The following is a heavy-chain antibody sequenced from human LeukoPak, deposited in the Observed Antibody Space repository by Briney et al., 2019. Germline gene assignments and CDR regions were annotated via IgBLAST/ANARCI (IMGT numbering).Heavy chain of an antibody. D-gene: IGHD1-26*01. CDR2: ISSTGSTI. CDR1: RFTFSSYE. Sequence: SGGSLRLSCAASRFTFSSYEMNWVRQAPGKGLEWASYISSTGSTIYYADSVKGRFTISRDNAKNSLYLQMNSLRAGDTGLYYCARGGKGGADDALDIWGPGTMVTVSS. V-gene: IGHV3-48*03. CDR3: ARGGKGGADDALDI. J-gene: IGHJ3*02.